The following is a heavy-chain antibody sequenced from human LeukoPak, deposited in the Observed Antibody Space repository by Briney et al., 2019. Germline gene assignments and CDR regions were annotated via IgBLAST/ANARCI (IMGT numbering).Heavy chain of an antibody. J-gene: IGHJ4*02. CDR3: ARRIGYCSSTSCYPKYYFDY. CDR2: IYPGDSDT. V-gene: IGHV5-51*01. CDR1: GYSFTSYW. D-gene: IGHD2-2*01. Sequence: GESLKISCKGSGYSFTSYWIGWVRQMPGKGLEWIGIIYPGDSDTRYSPSFQGQVTISADKSISTAYLQWSSLKASDTAMYYCARRIGYCSSTSCYPKYYFDYWSQGTLVTVSS.